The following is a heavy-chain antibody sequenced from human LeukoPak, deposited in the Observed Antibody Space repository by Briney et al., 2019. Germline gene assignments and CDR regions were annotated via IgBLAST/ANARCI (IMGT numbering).Heavy chain of an antibody. CDR3: ARDGWELRYYFYQ. CDR2: ISSSSKYI. V-gene: IGHV3-21*01. Sequence: GGSLRLTCAASGFSFSSYSMNWVRQAPGKGLEWVSSISSSSKYIYYADSVKGRFTISRDNAKTTLYLQMKSLRADDTAVYYCARDGWELRYYFYQWGQGSLVTVSS. CDR1: GFSFSSYS. J-gene: IGHJ4*02. D-gene: IGHD1-26*01.